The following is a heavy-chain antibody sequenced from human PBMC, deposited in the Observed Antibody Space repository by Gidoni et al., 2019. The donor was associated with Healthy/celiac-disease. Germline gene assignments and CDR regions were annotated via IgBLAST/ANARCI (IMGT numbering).Heavy chain of an antibody. Sequence: EVQLVESGGGLVKPGGSLRLSCAASGFTFSNAWMRWVRQAPGKGLEWVGRIKSKTDGGTTDYAAPVKGRFTISRDDSKNTLYLQMNSLKTEDTAVYYCTTDRGTYYYGSGSYYPLDYWGQGTLVTVSS. J-gene: IGHJ4*02. CDR1: GFTFSNAW. CDR3: TTDRGTYYYGSGSYYPLDY. D-gene: IGHD3-10*01. CDR2: IKSKTDGGTT. V-gene: IGHV3-15*01.